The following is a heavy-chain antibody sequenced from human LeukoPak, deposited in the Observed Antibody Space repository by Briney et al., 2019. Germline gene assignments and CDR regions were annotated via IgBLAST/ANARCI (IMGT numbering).Heavy chain of an antibody. V-gene: IGHV4-4*09. Sequence: SETLSLTCTVSGGSISSYYWSWIRQPPGKGLEWIGYIYTSGSTNYNPSLKSRDTISVDTSKNQFSLKLSSVTAADTAVYDCARGGYDFWSGLPSYYYYYMDVWGKGTTVTVSS. CDR3: ARGGYDFWSGLPSYYYYYMDV. D-gene: IGHD3-3*01. J-gene: IGHJ6*03. CDR1: GGSISSYY. CDR2: IYTSGST.